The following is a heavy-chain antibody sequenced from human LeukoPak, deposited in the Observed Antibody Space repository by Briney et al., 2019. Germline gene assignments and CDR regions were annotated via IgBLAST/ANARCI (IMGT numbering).Heavy chain of an antibody. J-gene: IGHJ4*02. CDR3: ARDTYLGQWLLLRNWDKARNDY. CDR1: GYTFTSYG. V-gene: IGHV1-18*01. CDR2: ISAYNGNT. Sequence: GASVKVSCKASGYTFTSYGISWVRQAPGQGLEWMGWISAYNGNTNYAQKLQGRVTMTTDTSTSTAYMELRSLRSDDTAVYYCARDTYLGQWLLLRNWDKARNDYWGQGTLVTVSS. D-gene: IGHD6-19*01.